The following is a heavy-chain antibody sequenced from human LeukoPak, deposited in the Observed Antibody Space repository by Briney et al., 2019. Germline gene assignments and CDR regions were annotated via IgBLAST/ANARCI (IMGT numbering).Heavy chain of an antibody. CDR3: AKAPSITSWFDY. V-gene: IGHV3-23*01. D-gene: IGHD2-2*01. CDR2: IFGSGGSA. J-gene: IGHJ4*02. CDR1: GFTFGSYA. Sequence: GGSLRLSCAASGFTFGSYAMYWVRQAPGKGLEWVSGIFGSGGSAHYADSVKGRFTISRDNSKNTLYLQMNSLRAEDTAVYYCAKAPSITSWFDYWGQGALVTVSS.